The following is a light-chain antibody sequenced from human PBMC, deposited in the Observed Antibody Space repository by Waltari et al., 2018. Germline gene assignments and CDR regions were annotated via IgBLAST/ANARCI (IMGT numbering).Light chain of an antibody. V-gene: IGLV1-47*01. CDR1: SSNIGINS. Sequence: QSVLTQPPSASGTPGQRVTIPCSGSSSNIGINSVYWYQQLPGTAPKLLIYKNNQRPSGVPDRFSGSKSGTSASLAISGLRSEDEADYYCVTWDDSLSGAVFGGGTQLTVL. J-gene: IGLJ7*01. CDR3: VTWDDSLSGAV. CDR2: KNN.